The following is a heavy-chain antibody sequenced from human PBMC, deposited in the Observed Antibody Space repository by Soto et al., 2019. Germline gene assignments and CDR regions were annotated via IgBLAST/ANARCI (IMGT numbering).Heavy chain of an antibody. CDR2: IYWDNDK. CDR3: VHSRCGGDCLQSYSSHYYYGLDV. CDR1: GFSLNTGGLG. V-gene: IGHV2-5*02. D-gene: IGHD2-21*02. Sequence: QITLKESGPPLVKPTQTLTLTCTFSGFSLNTGGLGVGWIRQPPGKALEWLALIYWDNDKRYSPSLMSRLTITKDTSKTQVVLTMTNMDPVDAATYYCVHSRCGGDCLQSYSSHYYYGLDVWGQGTTVTVSS. J-gene: IGHJ6*02.